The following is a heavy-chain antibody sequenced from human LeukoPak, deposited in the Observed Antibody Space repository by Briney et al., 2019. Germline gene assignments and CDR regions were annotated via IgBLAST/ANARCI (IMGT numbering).Heavy chain of an antibody. Sequence: GGSLRLSCAASGFTFSNAWMSWVRQAPGKGLEWVGRIKSKTDGGTTDYAAPVKGRFTISRDDSKNTLYLQMNSLKTEDTAVYYCARSRRGTILRFDPWGQGTLVTVSS. CDR1: GFTFSNAW. J-gene: IGHJ5*02. D-gene: IGHD2-21*01. CDR2: IKSKTDGGTT. CDR3: ARSRRGTILRFDP. V-gene: IGHV3-15*01.